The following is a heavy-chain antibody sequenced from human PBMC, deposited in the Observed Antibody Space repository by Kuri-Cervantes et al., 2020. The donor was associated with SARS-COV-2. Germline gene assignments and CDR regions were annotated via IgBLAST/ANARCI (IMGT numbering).Heavy chain of an antibody. CDR1: GYTFTSYY. J-gene: IGHJ4*02. V-gene: IGHV1-2*02. D-gene: IGHD3-3*01. Sequence: ASVKVSCKASGYTFTSYYMHWVRQAPGQGLEWMGWINPNSGDTKYTQKFQGRVTMARDTSITTAYMELIGLRSDDTAVYYCARGYYGLDYWGQGSLVTVSS. CDR2: INPNSGDT. CDR3: ARGYYGLDY.